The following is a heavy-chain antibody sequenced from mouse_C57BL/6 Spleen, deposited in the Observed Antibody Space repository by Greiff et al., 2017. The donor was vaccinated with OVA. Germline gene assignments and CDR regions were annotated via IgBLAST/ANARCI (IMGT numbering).Heavy chain of an antibody. D-gene: IGHD2-5*01. CDR1: GYAFSSSW. J-gene: IGHJ1*03. CDR2: IYPGDGDT. V-gene: IGHV1-82*01. Sequence: VQLQQSGPELVKPGASVKISCKASGYAFSSSWMNWVKQRPGKGLEWIGRIYPGDGDTNYNGKFKGKATLTADKSSSTAYMQLSSLTSEDSAVYFCARDYSSHRRYFDVWGTGTTVTVSS. CDR3: ARDYSSHRRYFDV.